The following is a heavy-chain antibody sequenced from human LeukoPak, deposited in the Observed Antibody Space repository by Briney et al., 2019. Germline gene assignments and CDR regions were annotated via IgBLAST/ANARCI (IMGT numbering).Heavy chain of an antibody. CDR1: GFTINNYA. D-gene: IGHD3-22*01. J-gene: IGHJ5*02. Sequence: GGSLRLSCAASGFTINNYAMSWVRQTPGKGLEWVSAISGSGGSVGNTYYADSVKGRFTISRDDSKNILFLQMNSLRAEDTAVYYCAKFFRRYYDSSGYKVPSNWFDPWGQGTLVTVSS. V-gene: IGHV3-23*01. CDR3: AKFFRRYYDSSGYKVPSNWFDP. CDR2: ISGSGGSVGNT.